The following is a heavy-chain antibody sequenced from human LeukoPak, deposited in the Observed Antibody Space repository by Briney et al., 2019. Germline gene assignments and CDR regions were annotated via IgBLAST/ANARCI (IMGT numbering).Heavy chain of an antibody. D-gene: IGHD3-9*01. CDR2: IYHSGST. CDR3: ARVQYYDILTGYHYYFDY. J-gene: IGHJ4*02. V-gene: IGHV4-30-2*01. CDR1: GGSISSGGYS. Sequence: PSQTLSLTCAVSGGSISSGGYSWSWIRQPPGKGLEWIGYIYHSGSTYYNPSLKSRVTISVDRSKNQFSLKLSSVTAADTAVYYCARVQYYDILTGYHYYFDYWGQGTLVTVSS.